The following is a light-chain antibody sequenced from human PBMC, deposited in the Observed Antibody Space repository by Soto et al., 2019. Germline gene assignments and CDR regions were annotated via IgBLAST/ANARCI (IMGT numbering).Light chain of an antibody. CDR2: GAS. V-gene: IGKV3-20*01. Sequence: EIVLTQSPGTLSLSPGERATLSCRASQSLSAFLAWYQQQPGQAPRLLIYGASTRATGIPDRFSGSGSGTDFTLTISRLEPEDFGVYYCHQYGFSPMYTFGQGTKLEI. CDR3: HQYGFSPMYT. J-gene: IGKJ2*01. CDR1: QSLSAF.